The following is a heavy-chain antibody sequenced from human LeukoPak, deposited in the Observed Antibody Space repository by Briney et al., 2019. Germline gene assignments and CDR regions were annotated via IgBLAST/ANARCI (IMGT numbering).Heavy chain of an antibody. V-gene: IGHV4-39*07. Sequence: PSETLSLTCAVSGGSISSSSDYWGWIRQPPGKGLEWIGSIFYTGSTYYNPSLKSRVTISVDTSKNQFSLKLSSVTAADTAVYYCASNGYCSGGSCYWGHDYWGQGTLVTVSS. D-gene: IGHD2-15*01. J-gene: IGHJ4*02. CDR3: ASNGYCSGGSCYWGHDY. CDR1: GGSISSSSDY. CDR2: IFYTGST.